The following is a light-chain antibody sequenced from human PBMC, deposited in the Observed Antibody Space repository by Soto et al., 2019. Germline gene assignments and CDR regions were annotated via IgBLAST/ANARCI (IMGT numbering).Light chain of an antibody. Sequence: DIQMTQSPSSLSASVGDRITITCRASQSIHSYLNWYQQKPGKAPTLLIYTASSLQSGVPSRFSGSGSGTDFTLNISSLQPDDFETYYCQQNYRATPWTFGQGTKVDIK. J-gene: IGKJ1*01. V-gene: IGKV1-39*01. CDR2: TAS. CDR3: QQNYRATPWT. CDR1: QSIHSY.